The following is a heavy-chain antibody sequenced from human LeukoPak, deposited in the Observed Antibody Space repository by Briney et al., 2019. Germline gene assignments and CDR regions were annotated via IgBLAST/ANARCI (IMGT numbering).Heavy chain of an antibody. CDR2: ISAYNGNT. D-gene: IGHD3-3*01. J-gene: IGHJ4*02. CDR1: GYTFTSYG. Sequence: ASVKVSCKASGYTFTSYGISWVRQAPGQGLEWMGWISAYNGNTNYAQKLQGRVTMTTDTSTSTAYMELRSLRSDDTAVYYCARDPVLRFLEWLHHYDYQDYWGQGTLVTVSS. CDR3: ARDPVLRFLEWLHHYDYQDY. V-gene: IGHV1-18*01.